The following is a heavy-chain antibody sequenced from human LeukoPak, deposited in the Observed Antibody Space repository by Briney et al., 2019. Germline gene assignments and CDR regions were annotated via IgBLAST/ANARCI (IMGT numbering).Heavy chain of an antibody. D-gene: IGHD6-6*01. CDR1: GGSFSGYY. J-gene: IGHJ4*02. Sequence: SETLSLTCAVYGGSFSGYYWSWIRQPPGKGLEWIGEINHSGSTNYNPSLKSRVTISVDTSKNQFSLKLSSATAADTAVYYCARARIAARPGYFDYWGQGTLVTVSS. CDR3: ARARIAARPGYFDY. V-gene: IGHV4-34*01. CDR2: INHSGST.